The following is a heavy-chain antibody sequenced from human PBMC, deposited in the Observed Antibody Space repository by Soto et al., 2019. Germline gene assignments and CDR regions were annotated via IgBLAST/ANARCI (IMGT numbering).Heavy chain of an antibody. V-gene: IGHV3-30*18. D-gene: IGHD6-6*01. Sequence: GGSLRLSCAASGFTFSSYGMHWVRQAPGKGLEWVAVISYDGSNKYYADSVKGRFTISRDNSKNTLYLQMNSLRAEDTAVYYCAKDLGVDSSSSYFDYWGQGTLVTVSS. CDR2: ISYDGSNK. CDR1: GFTFSSYG. J-gene: IGHJ4*02. CDR3: AKDLGVDSSSSYFDY.